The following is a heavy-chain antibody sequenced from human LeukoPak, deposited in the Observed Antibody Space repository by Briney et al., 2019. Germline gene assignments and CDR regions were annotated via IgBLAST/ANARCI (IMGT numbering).Heavy chain of an antibody. CDR3: ARGTFTGDPTHWFDP. Sequence: GASVKVSCKASGCTFTGYYMHWVRQAPGQGLEWMGRINPNSGGTNYAQKFQGRVTMTRDTSISTAYMELSRLRSDDTAVYYCARGTFTGDPTHWFDPWGQGTLVTVSS. V-gene: IGHV1-2*06. J-gene: IGHJ5*02. CDR1: GCTFTGYY. D-gene: IGHD2-15*01. CDR2: INPNSGGT.